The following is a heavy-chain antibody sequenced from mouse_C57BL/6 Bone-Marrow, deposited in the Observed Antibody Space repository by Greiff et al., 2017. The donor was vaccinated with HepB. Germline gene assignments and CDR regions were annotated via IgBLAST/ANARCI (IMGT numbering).Heavy chain of an antibody. J-gene: IGHJ1*03. CDR3: ARDPSLGQGYFDV. V-gene: IGHV5-4*01. CDR1: GFTFSSYA. D-gene: IGHD4-1*01. Sequence: EVQRVESGGGLVKPGGSLKLSCAASGFTFSSYAMSWVRQTPEKRLEWVATISDGGSYTYYPDNVKGRFTISRDNAKNNLYLQMSHLKSEDTAMYYCARDPSLGQGYFDVWGTGTTVTVSS. CDR2: ISDGGSYT.